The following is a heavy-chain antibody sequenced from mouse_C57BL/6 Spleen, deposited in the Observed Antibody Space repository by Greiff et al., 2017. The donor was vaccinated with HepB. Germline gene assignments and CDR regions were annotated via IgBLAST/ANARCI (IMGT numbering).Heavy chain of an antibody. CDR2: INPNNGGT. CDR3: ARREYLDY. V-gene: IGHV1-26*01. Sequence: VQLQQSGPELVKPGASVKISCKASGYTFTDYYMNWVKQSHGKSLEWIGDINPNNGGTSYNQKFKGKATLTVDKSSSTAYMELRSLTSEDSAVYYCARREYLDYWGQGTTLTVSS. CDR1: GYTFTDYY. J-gene: IGHJ2*01.